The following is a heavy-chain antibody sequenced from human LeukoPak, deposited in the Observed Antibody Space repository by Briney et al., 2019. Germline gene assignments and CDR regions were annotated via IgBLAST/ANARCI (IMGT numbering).Heavy chain of an antibody. CDR3: ARDLAYSRLDY. J-gene: IGHJ4*02. CDR2: INHNGNVN. CDR1: GFTFSSYW. Sequence: GGSLRPSCAASGFTFSSYWMNWARQAPGKGLEWVASINHNGNVNYYVDSVKGRFTISRDNAKNSLYLQMNSLRVEDTAFYYCARDLAYSRLDYWGQGMLVTVSS. V-gene: IGHV3-7*01. D-gene: IGHD5-18*01.